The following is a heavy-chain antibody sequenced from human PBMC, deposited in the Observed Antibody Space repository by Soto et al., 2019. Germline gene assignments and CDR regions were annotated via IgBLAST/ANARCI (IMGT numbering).Heavy chain of an antibody. CDR3: ARPLYDSSSYYYYGMDV. Sequence: QVQLVQSGAEVKKPGSSVKVSCKASGGTFSSYAISWVRQAPGQGLEWMGGIIPIFGTANYAQKFQGRVTITADESTSTAYMELSSLRSEDTDVYYCARPLYDSSSYYYYGMDVWGQGTTVTVSS. CDR2: IIPIFGTA. D-gene: IGHD3-22*01. CDR1: GGTFSSYA. V-gene: IGHV1-69*01. J-gene: IGHJ6*02.